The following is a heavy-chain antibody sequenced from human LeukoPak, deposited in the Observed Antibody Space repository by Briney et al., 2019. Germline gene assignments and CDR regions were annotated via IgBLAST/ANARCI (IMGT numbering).Heavy chain of an antibody. Sequence: ASVKVSCKASGYTFTSYGISWVRQAPGQGLEWMGWISAYNGNTNYAQKLQGRVTMTTDTSTSTAYMELRSLRSDGTAVYYCARDRRDYGGAGLLDYWGQGTLVTVSS. CDR1: GYTFTSYG. V-gene: IGHV1-18*01. CDR2: ISAYNGNT. CDR3: ARDRRDYGGAGLLDY. D-gene: IGHD4-23*01. J-gene: IGHJ4*02.